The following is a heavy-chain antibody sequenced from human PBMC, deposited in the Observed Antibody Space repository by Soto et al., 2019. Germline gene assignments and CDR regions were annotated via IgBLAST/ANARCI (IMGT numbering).Heavy chain of an antibody. CDR3: ARESSSPNYYYYGMDV. V-gene: IGHV1-69*01. CDR1: GGTFSSYA. Sequence: QVQLVQSGAEVKKPGSSVKVSCRASGGTFSSYAVSWVRQAPGQGLEWMGVIIPLLGTPKYAQKFQGRVTMTSDDSATTAYMELTSLRSDDTAGYYCARESSSPNYYYYGMDVWGQGTTVTVSS. D-gene: IGHD6-6*01. J-gene: IGHJ6*02. CDR2: IIPLLGTP.